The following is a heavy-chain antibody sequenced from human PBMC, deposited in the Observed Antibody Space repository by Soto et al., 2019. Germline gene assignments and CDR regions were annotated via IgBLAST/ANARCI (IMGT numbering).Heavy chain of an antibody. CDR1: GGSISSYD. Sequence: SETLSLTCTVSGGSISSYDWSWIRQPPGKGLEWIGYIYYSGSTNYNPSLKSRVTISVDTSKNQFSLKLSSVTAADTAVYYCARETTGSYDEAFDIWGQGTMVTVSS. V-gene: IGHV4-59*01. CDR2: IYYSGST. J-gene: IGHJ3*02. D-gene: IGHD1-26*01. CDR3: ARETTGSYDEAFDI.